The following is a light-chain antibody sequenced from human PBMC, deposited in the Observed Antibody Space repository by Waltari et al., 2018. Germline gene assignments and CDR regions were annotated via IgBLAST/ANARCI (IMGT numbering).Light chain of an antibody. CDR1: QSISSW. Sequence: DVQLPQSPSTLSASVEDRVTITCRASQSISSWLAWYQKKPGQAPQVLIYKAATLQSGVPSRFSGSGSGTEFTPTIDSLQPDDVATYYCLQYSNYSWTFGQGTKVEIK. J-gene: IGKJ1*01. V-gene: IGKV1-5*03. CDR2: KAA. CDR3: LQYSNYSWT.